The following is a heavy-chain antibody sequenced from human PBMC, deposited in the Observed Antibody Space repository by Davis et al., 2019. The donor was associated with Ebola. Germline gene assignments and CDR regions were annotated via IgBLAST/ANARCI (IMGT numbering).Heavy chain of an antibody. D-gene: IGHD5-12*01. CDR1: GFPFSYYG. J-gene: IGHJ4*02. CDR3: AKGAIVADDETVIYFDH. V-gene: IGHV3-30*02. Sequence: PGGSLRLSCAASGFPFSYYGMNWVRQAPGKGLEWVALIPSDGSHTYYADSLKGRFTVSRDNSKNTLYLQMDSLRAEDTAVYYCAKGAIVADDETVIYFDHWGQGALVTVSS. CDR2: IPSDGSHT.